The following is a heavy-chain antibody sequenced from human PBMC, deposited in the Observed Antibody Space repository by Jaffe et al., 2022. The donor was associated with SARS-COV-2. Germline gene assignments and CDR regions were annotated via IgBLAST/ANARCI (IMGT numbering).Heavy chain of an antibody. CDR2: IYYSGTT. D-gene: IGHD1-26*01. Sequence: QVQPQESGPGLVRPSETLSLTCTVSGGSIRNYYWSWIRQSPGKGLEWIAYIYYSGTTNYNPSLKSRATISLGTSEDQFSLQLRFVTAADTAVYYCARGRSGSYYGFDLWGQGTGVLVSS. CDR3: ARGRSGSYYGFDL. CDR1: GGSIRNYY. V-gene: IGHV4-59*01. J-gene: IGHJ3*01.